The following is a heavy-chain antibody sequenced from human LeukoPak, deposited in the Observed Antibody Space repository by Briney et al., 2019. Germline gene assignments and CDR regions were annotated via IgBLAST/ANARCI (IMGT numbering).Heavy chain of an antibody. V-gene: IGHV1-2*02. Sequence: VSVKVSCKASGYTFTSYDINWVRQATGQGLEWMGWINPNNGDTMYREKFQGRVTMTRDTSISTVYMELSGLRSDDTAVYYCARVLAYGSGNSNDYWGQGTLVTVSS. CDR2: INPNNGDT. CDR3: ARVLAYGSGNSNDY. J-gene: IGHJ4*02. D-gene: IGHD3-10*01. CDR1: GYTFTSYD.